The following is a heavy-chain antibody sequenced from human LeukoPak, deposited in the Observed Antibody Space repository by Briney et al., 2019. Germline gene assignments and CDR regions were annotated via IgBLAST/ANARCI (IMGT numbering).Heavy chain of an antibody. J-gene: IGHJ3*02. CDR1: GYTFTNYG. V-gene: IGHV1-18*01. CDR2: ISAYNGNT. Sequence: GASVKVSCKASGYTFTNYGITWVRQAPGQVLEWMGWISAYNGNTNYAQKLQGRVTMTTDTSTSTAYMELRSLGSDDTAVYYCARDLTIPNAFDIWGQGTMVTVSS. D-gene: IGHD3-3*01. CDR3: ARDLTIPNAFDI.